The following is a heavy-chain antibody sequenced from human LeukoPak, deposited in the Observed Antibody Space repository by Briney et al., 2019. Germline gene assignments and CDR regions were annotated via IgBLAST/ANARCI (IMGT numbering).Heavy chain of an antibody. Sequence: ASVKVSCKASGGTFTSYAISWARQAPGQGLEWMGGIIPIFGTANYAQKFQGRVTITADKSTSTAYMELSSLRSEDTAVYYCARDGDGSGSYYFSAFDYWGQGTLVTVSS. D-gene: IGHD3-10*01. V-gene: IGHV1-69*06. J-gene: IGHJ4*02. CDR3: ARDGDGSGSYYFSAFDY. CDR1: GGTFTSYA. CDR2: IIPIFGTA.